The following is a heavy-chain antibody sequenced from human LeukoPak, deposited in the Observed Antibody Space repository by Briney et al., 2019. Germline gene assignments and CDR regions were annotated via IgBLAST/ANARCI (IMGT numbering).Heavy chain of an antibody. D-gene: IGHD2-21*02. V-gene: IGHV4-59*08. J-gene: IGHJ3*02. CDR3: ARSPSDCGGDCYLEAFDI. CDR2: IYYSGST. Sequence: SETLSLTCTVSGGSISSYYWSWIRQPPGKGLEWIGYIYYSGSTNYNPSLKSRVTISVDTSKNQFSLKLSSVTAADTAVYYCARSPSDCGGDCYLEAFDIWGQGTMVTVSS. CDR1: GGSISSYY.